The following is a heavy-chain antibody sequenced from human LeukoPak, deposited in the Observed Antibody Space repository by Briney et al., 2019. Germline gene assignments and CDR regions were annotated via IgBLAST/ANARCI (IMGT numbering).Heavy chain of an antibody. CDR1: GGSISDGTYY. D-gene: IGHD1-1*01. V-gene: IGHV4-39*01. Sequence: SETLSLTCTVSGGSISDGTYYWGWIRQPPGKGLEWIGTIHYSGTTHYNRTLKSRVTLSVDTSKNQFSLRLSSVTAADTAVYYCARRTTESYSDYWGQGTLVTVST. J-gene: IGHJ4*02. CDR3: ARRTTESYSDY. CDR2: IHYSGTT.